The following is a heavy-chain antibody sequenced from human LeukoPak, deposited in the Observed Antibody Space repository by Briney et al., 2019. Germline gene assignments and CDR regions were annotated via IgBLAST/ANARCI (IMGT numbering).Heavy chain of an antibody. Sequence: SETLSLTCTVSGDSTSSYYWSWIRQPPGKGLEWIGCIYYSGNTNYNPSLKSRVTISIDTSKNQFSLKLSSVTAADTAVYYCARDRRAGQSGYWFDPWGQGTLVTVSS. CDR2: IYYSGNT. V-gene: IGHV4-59*01. CDR3: ARDRRAGQSGYWFDP. D-gene: IGHD3-22*01. J-gene: IGHJ5*02. CDR1: GDSTSSYY.